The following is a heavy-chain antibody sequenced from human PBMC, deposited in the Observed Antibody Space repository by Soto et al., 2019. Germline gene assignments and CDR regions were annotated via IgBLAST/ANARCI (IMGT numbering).Heavy chain of an antibody. D-gene: IGHD1-26*01. J-gene: IGHJ4*02. CDR3: AKIGTYSGGHFDN. CDR2: ITSSGDST. CDR1: GFTFSIYA. V-gene: IGHV3-23*01. Sequence: GGSLRLSWAASGFTFSIYALNWVRQAPGKGLEWVSTITSSGDSTHYADSVKGRFTISRDNSKNTMYLQMNSLGAEDTAVYYCAKIGTYSGGHFDNWGQGTLVTVSS.